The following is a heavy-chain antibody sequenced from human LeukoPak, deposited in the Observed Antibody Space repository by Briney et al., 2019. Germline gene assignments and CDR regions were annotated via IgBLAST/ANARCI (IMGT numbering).Heavy chain of an antibody. CDR2: ISDSGAGK. CDR1: GFTFNSYA. V-gene: IGHV3-23*01. CDR3: AKDGSLVVVTAIVGGPEYFQH. Sequence: PGGSLRLSCAASGFTFNSYAMSWVRQAPGKGLEWVSGISDSGAGKYYADSVKGHFTISRDNSKNTLYLQMNSLRAEDTAVYYCAKDGSLVVVTAIVGGPEYFQHWGQGTLVTVSS. D-gene: IGHD2-21*02. J-gene: IGHJ1*01.